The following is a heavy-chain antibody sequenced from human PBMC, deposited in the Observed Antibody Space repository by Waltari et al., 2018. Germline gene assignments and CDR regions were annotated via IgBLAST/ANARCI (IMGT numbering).Heavy chain of an antibody. V-gene: IGHV3-33*01. J-gene: IGHJ4*03. CDR3: ARDKTMGYCSGGSCYVDY. CDR2: IWYDGSEE. Sequence: QVQLVESGGGVVQPGTSLTVSCEASGFAFSSYGMHWVRQAPGKGLEWLAVIWYDGSEEEYADSVKGRFTISRDNSKNMLFLQMNSLRGDDTAVYYCARDKTMGYCSGGSCYVDYWGQGTLVTVSS. CDR1: GFAFSSYG. D-gene: IGHD2-15*01.